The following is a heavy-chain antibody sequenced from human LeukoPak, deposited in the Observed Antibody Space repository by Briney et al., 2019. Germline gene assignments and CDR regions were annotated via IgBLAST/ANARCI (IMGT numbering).Heavy chain of an antibody. Sequence: GGSLRLSCAACGSTVSSNYMSWVRQAPGKGLEWVSVIYSGGSTYYADSVKGRFTISRDNSKNTLYLQMNSLRAEDTAVYYCARGPPYYDFWSGYYRFDYWGQGTLVTVSS. D-gene: IGHD3-3*01. J-gene: IGHJ4*02. CDR3: ARGPPYYDFWSGYYRFDY. CDR1: GSTVSSNY. V-gene: IGHV3-66*02. CDR2: IYSGGST.